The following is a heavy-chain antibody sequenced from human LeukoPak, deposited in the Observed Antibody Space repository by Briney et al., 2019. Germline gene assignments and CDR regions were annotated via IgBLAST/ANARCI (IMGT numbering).Heavy chain of an antibody. CDR1: GGSISSSSYY. V-gene: IGHV4-39*01. CDR2: IYYSGST. CDR3: ARLYYDSSGYYQICYFDY. Sequence: SETLSLTCTVSGGSISSSSYYWGWIRQPPGKGLEWLGRIYYSGSTYYNPSLKSRFTISVDTSKNQFSLNLSSVTAADTAVYYGARLYYDSSGYYQICYFDYWGQGTLVTVSS. J-gene: IGHJ4*02. D-gene: IGHD3-22*01.